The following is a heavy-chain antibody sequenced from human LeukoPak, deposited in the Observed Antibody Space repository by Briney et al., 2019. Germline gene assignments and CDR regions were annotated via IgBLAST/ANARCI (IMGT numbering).Heavy chain of an antibody. V-gene: IGHV1-8*02. J-gene: IGHJ5*02. CDR2: MNPNSGNT. CDR1: GYTFTSYD. D-gene: IGHD6-6*01. Sequence: GASVKLSCKASGYTFTSYDINWVRQATGQGLEWMGGMNPNSGNTGYAQKLQGRVTMTRNTSISTAYMELSSLRSEDTAVYYCARGRIRQLVARNNWFDPWGQGTLVTVSS. CDR3: ARGRIRQLVARNNWFDP.